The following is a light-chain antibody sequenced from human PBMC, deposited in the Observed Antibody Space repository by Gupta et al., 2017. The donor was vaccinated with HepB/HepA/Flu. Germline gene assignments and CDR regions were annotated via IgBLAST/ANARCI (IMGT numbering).Light chain of an antibody. CDR1: QSVFYNSNNMNY. CDR2: WAS. V-gene: IGKV4-1*01. J-gene: IGKJ4*01. CDR3: QQHYSTPLT. Sequence: DIVMTQSPDSLAASLGERATIYCKSSQSVFYNSNNMNYLAWYQQKPGRPPKLLIYWASTRESGVPDRFSGSGSGTDFTLTITSLQAEDVAVYYCQQHYSTPLTFGGGTKVEIK.